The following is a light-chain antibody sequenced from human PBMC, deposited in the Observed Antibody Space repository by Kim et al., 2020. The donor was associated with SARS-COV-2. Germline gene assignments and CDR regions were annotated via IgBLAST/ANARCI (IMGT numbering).Light chain of an antibody. Sequence: SYELTQPPSVSVSPGQTASITCSGDKSGDKYACWYQQKPGQSPVLVIYQDSKRRSRIPERFSGSNSGNTATLTISGTQAMDEADYYCQAWDSSTAYVFGGGTQLTVL. CDR1: KSGDKY. V-gene: IGLV3-1*01. CDR2: QDS. J-gene: IGLJ2*01. CDR3: QAWDSSTAYV.